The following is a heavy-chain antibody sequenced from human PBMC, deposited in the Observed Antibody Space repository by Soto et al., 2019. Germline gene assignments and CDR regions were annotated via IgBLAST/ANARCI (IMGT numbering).Heavy chain of an antibody. CDR3: ARVLGYCSGGSCPNWFDP. V-gene: IGHV6-1*01. CDR1: GDSVSSNSAA. D-gene: IGHD2-15*01. CDR2: TYYRSKWYN. Sequence: SQTLSLTCVISGDSVSSNSAAWNWIRQSPSRGLEWLGRTYYRSKWYNDYAVSVKSRITINPDTSKNQFSLQLNSVTPEDTAVYYCARVLGYCSGGSCPNWFDPWGQGTLVTVSS. J-gene: IGHJ5*02.